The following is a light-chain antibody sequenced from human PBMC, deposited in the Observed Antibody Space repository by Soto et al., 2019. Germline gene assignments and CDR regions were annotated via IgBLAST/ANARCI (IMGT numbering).Light chain of an antibody. CDR1: QSVSSSY. J-gene: IGKJ1*01. V-gene: IGKV3-20*01. CDR2: GAS. CDR3: QQYGSSPWT. Sequence: EIVMTQSPATLSVSPGERATLSCRASQSVSSSYLAWYQQKPGQAHRLLIYGASSRATGIPDRFSGSGSGTDFTLTIRRLEPEDFAVYYCQQYGSSPWTFGQGTKVDIK.